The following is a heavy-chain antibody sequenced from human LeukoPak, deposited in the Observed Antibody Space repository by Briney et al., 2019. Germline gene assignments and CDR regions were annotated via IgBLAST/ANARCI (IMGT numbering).Heavy chain of an antibody. CDR3: AREQPRITMVRGVIRFDP. J-gene: IGHJ5*02. V-gene: IGHV1-2*02. CDR1: GYTFSDYY. D-gene: IGHD3-10*01. CDR2: INPNSGDT. Sequence: ASVKVSCKTSGYTFSDYYIHWIRQAPGQGLEWVGWINPNSGDTDYAQKFQGRVTMTRDTSISTAYMELSRLRSDDTAVYYCAREQPRITMVRGVIRFDPWGQGTLVTVSS.